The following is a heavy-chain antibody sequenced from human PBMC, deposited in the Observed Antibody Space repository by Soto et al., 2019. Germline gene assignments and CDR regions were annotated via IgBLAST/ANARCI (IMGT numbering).Heavy chain of an antibody. J-gene: IGHJ4*02. CDR2: ISSDATKK. Sequence: QVQLVESGGGVDQPGSSLRLSCAASGFTFRTYGMHWVRQAPGEGLEWVADISSDATKKHYADSVKGRFTISRDNSKNTLYLQMISLRTEDTAVYYCAKEATGGWHFFDTWGQGTLVTVSS. D-gene: IGHD6-19*01. CDR3: AKEATGGWHFFDT. CDR1: GFTFRTYG. V-gene: IGHV3-30*18.